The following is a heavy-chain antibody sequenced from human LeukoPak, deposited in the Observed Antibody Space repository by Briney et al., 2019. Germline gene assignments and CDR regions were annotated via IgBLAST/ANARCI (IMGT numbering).Heavy chain of an antibody. Sequence: AGGSLRLSCAASGFTFSSYEMNWVRQAPGKGLEWVSYISSSGSTIYYADSVKGRFTISRGNAKNSLYLQTNSLRAEDTAVYYCAELGITMIGGVWGKGTTVTISS. CDR1: GFTFSSYE. V-gene: IGHV3-48*03. CDR2: ISSSGSTI. CDR3: AELGITMIGGV. J-gene: IGHJ6*04. D-gene: IGHD3-10*02.